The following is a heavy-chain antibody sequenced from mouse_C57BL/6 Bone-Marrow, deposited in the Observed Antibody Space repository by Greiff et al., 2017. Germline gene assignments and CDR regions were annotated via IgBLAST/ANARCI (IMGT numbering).Heavy chain of an antibody. CDR2: IYPSSGNT. D-gene: IGHD3-3*01. J-gene: IGHJ2*01. V-gene: IGHV1-81*01. Sequence: QVQLQQSGAELARPGASVKLSCKASGYTFTSYGISWVKQRTGQGLEWIGEIYPSSGNTYYNETFKGKATLTADKSSSTAYKELRSLTSEDSAVYFCARSRGWRRCGYWGQGTTLTVSS. CDR1: GYTFTSYG. CDR3: ARSRGWRRCGY.